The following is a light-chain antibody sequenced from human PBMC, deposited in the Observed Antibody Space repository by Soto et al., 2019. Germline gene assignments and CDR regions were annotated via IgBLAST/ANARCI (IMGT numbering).Light chain of an antibody. CDR3: KKYYGSQIT. Sequence: IVITQSPDSLAVSLGERATIDCKSSQSLLSSADNKNYLAWFRQKPGQPPKLLIHSTSTRESGVPDRIASRGSGTDLTITISRIQAEDVEVYYCKKYYGSQITFGQGTRMEIK. J-gene: IGKJ5*01. CDR2: STS. CDR1: QSLLSSADNKNY. V-gene: IGKV4-1*01.